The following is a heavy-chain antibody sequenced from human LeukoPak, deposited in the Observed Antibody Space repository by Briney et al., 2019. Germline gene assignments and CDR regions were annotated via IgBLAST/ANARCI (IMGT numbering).Heavy chain of an antibody. CDR3: ARRRGYSSSSGY. D-gene: IGHD6-6*01. Sequence: TLSLTCAVSGGSIRSGGYSWSWIRQPPGKGLEWIGYIYHSGSTYYNPSLKSRVTISVDRSKNQFSLKLSSVTAADTAVYYCARRRGYSSSSGYWGQGTLVTVSS. CDR1: GGSIRSGGYS. J-gene: IGHJ4*02. V-gene: IGHV4-30-2*01. CDR2: IYHSGST.